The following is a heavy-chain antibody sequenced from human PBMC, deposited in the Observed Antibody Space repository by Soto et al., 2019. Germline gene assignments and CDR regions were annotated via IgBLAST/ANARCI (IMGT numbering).Heavy chain of an antibody. J-gene: IGHJ4*02. Sequence: QLQLVQSGAAVKKPGASVKVSGKSSGYTFTSYDINWVRQATGQGLEWMGWMNPNSVNTGYAKKFQGRVTKTRNTSISTAYMELSSLRSEYTAVYYWAMGGRVYSSGWYGGYWVQGTLGSVSS. D-gene: IGHD6-19*01. CDR1: GYTFTSYD. CDR2: MNPNSVNT. CDR3: AMGGRVYSSGWYGGY. V-gene: IGHV1-8*01.